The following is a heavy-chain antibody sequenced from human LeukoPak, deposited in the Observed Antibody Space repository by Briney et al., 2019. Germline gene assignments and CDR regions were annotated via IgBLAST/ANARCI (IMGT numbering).Heavy chain of an antibody. CDR2: IHHSGTT. D-gene: IGHD6-19*01. J-gene: IGHJ4*02. V-gene: IGHV4-4*02. CDR3: ARQGAVAENLDY. CDR1: GGSIRSSNW. Sequence: SETLSLTCTVSGGSIRSSNWWSWVRQPPGKGLECIGEIHHSGTTNYNPSLKSRVTISVDTSKNQFSLKLSSVTAADTAVYYCARQGAVAENLDYWGQGTLVTVSS.